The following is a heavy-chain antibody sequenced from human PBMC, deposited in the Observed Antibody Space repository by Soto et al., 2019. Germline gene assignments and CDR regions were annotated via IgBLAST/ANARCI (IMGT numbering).Heavy chain of an antibody. D-gene: IGHD4-17*01. V-gene: IGHV1-69*13. J-gene: IGHJ4*02. CDR2: IILPFGTA. CDR1: GGTFSNHA. Sequence: GASVKVSCKASGGTFSNHAINWVRQAPGQGPEWMGGIILPFGTANYAQNFQGRVTITADESMTTAYLELNGLRSEDTAVYYCSRGPDYAGYIHDWGQGSLVTVSS. CDR3: SRGPDYAGYIHD.